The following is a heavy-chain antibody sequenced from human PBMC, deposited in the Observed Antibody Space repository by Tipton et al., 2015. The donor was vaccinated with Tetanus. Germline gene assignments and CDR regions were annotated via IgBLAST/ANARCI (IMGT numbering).Heavy chain of an antibody. D-gene: IGHD6-19*01. Sequence: QSGAEVKKPGASVKVSCRASGYTFTTYGINWVRQAPGQGLEWLGWNGGFKGDTNYAQKFQGRATMTTDTSANTAYMELRSLRSGDTAVYFCARLVKQWLVPEDCWGQETLVTVSS. J-gene: IGHJ4*02. V-gene: IGHV1-18*01. CDR2: NGGFKGDT. CDR1: GYTFTTYG. CDR3: ARLVKQWLVPEDC.